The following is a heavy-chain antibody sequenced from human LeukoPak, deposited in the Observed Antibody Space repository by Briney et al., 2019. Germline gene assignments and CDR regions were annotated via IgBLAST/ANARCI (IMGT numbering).Heavy chain of an antibody. CDR3: ARDPMSYCRSTSCPLGFDP. Sequence: PSETLSLTCTVSGGSISSYYWSWIRQPAGKGLEWIGRIYTSGSTNYNPSLKSRVTMSVDTSKNQFSLKLSSVTAADTAVYYCARDPMSYCRSTSCPLGFDPWGQGTLVTVSS. V-gene: IGHV4-4*07. CDR2: IYTSGST. CDR1: GGSISSYY. D-gene: IGHD2-2*01. J-gene: IGHJ5*02.